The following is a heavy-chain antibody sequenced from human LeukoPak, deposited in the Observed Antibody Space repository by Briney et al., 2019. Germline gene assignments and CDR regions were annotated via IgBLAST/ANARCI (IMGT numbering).Heavy chain of an antibody. CDR3: ARVERYFDWLPDY. CDR2: IYYSGST. D-gene: IGHD3-9*01. CDR1: GGSISSYY. V-gene: IGHV4-59*12. J-gene: IGHJ4*02. Sequence: SETLSLTCTVSGGSISSYYWSWIRQPPGKGLEWIGYIYYSGSTNYNPSLKSRITISVDTSKNQFSLKLSSVTAADTAVYYCARVERYFDWLPDYWGQGTLVTVSS.